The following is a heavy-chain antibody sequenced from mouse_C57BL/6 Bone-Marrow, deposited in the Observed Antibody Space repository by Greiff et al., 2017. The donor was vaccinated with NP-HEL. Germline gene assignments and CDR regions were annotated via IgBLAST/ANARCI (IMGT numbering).Heavy chain of an antibody. J-gene: IGHJ2*01. CDR3: AREGYSNPYYFDY. Sequence: EVMLVESEGGLVQPGSSMKLSCTASGFTFSDYYMAWVRQVPEKGLEWVANINYDGSSTYYLDSLKSRFIISRDNAKNILYLQMSSLKSEDTATYYCAREGYSNPYYFDYWGQGTTLTVSS. CDR2: INYDGSST. V-gene: IGHV5-16*01. CDR1: GFTFSDYY. D-gene: IGHD2-5*01.